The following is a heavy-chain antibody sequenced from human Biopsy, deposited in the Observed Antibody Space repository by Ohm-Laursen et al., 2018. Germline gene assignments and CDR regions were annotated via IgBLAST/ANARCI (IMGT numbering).Heavy chain of an antibody. CDR3: ARVGSGWAPFDK. CDR1: GYSISSDYR. V-gene: IGHV4-38-2*02. D-gene: IGHD6-19*01. CDR2: IFKDGNT. J-gene: IGHJ4*02. Sequence: GTLSLTCSVSGYSISSDYRWGWIRQAPGKTLEWLGNIFKDGNTHYNPSLRSRLIISIDTSKNQFSLMMTSVSGADTAVYFCARVGSGWAPFDKWGQGTLVTVSS.